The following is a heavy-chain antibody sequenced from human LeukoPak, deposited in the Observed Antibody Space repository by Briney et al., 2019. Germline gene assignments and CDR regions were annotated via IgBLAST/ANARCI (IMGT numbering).Heavy chain of an antibody. D-gene: IGHD6-19*01. CDR2: IRSKANSYAT. Sequence: GGSLRLSCAASGFTFSGSAMHWVRQASGKGLEWVGRIRSKANSYATAYAASVKGRFTISRDDSKNTAYLQMNSLKTEDTAVYYCTRRDSSGRDYWGQGTLVTVSS. J-gene: IGHJ4*02. CDR3: TRRDSSGRDY. CDR1: GFTFSGSA. V-gene: IGHV3-73*01.